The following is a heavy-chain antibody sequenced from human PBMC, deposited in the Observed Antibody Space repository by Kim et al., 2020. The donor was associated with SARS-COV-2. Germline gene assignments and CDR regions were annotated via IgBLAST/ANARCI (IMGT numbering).Heavy chain of an antibody. D-gene: IGHD3-16*01. V-gene: IGHV3-49*03. CDR1: GFTFGDYA. Sequence: GGSLRLSCTASGFTFGDYAMSWFRQAPGKGLEWVGFIRSKAYGGTTEYAASVKGRFTISRDDTKSIAYLQMNSLKTEDTAVYYCTRGDVTFDWANFDYWGQGTLVTVSS. CDR3: TRGDVTFDWANFDY. CDR2: IRSKAYGGTT. J-gene: IGHJ4*02.